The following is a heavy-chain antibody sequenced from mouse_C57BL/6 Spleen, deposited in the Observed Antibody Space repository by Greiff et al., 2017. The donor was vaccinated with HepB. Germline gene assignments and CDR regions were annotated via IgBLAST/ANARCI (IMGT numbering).Heavy chain of an antibody. Sequence: VQLQQPGAELVKPGASVKLSCKASGYTFTSYWMHWVKQRPGQGLEWIGMIHPNSGSTNYNEKFKSKATLTVDKSSSTAYMQLSSLTSEDSAVYYCACNYDGYYYSMDYWGQGTSVTVSS. D-gene: IGHD2-1*01. CDR2: IHPNSGST. V-gene: IGHV1-64*01. CDR3: ACNYDGYYYSMDY. CDR1: GYTFTSYW. J-gene: IGHJ4*01.